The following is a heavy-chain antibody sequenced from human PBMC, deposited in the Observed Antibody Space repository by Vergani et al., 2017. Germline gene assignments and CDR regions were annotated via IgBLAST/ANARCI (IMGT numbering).Heavy chain of an antibody. J-gene: IGHJ6*03. CDR1: GGTFSSYT. D-gene: IGHD3-3*01. Sequence: QVQLVQSGAEVKKPGSSVKVSCKASGGTFSSYTISWVRQAPGQGLEWMGRIIPIFGTANYAQKFQGRVTITADKSTSTAYMELSSLRSEDTTVYYCARGDYDFWSGYYYYYMDVWGKGTTVTVSS. CDR3: ARGDYDFWSGYYYYYMDV. V-gene: IGHV1-69*08. CDR2: IIPIFGTA.